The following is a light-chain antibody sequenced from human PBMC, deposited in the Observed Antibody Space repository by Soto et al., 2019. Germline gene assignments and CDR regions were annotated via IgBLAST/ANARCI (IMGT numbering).Light chain of an antibody. Sequence: DTQMTQSPSSLSASVGDRVTITCQASRDITDYVAWFQQKPGKVPKRLIYAASTLQSGVPSRFSGSGSGTEFTLTISSLQTEDFATYYCLQHSTYPLTFGPGTKVDIK. V-gene: IGKV1-17*03. J-gene: IGKJ3*01. CDR2: AAS. CDR3: LQHSTYPLT. CDR1: RDITDY.